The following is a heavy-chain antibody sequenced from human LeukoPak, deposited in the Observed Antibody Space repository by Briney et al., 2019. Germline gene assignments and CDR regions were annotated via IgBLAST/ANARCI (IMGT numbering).Heavy chain of an antibody. V-gene: IGHV4-39*01. D-gene: IGHD1-26*01. Sequence: SETLSLTCAVYGGSFSGYYWGWIRQPPGKGLEWIGSIYYSGSTYYNPSLKSRVTISVDTSKNQFSLKLSSVTAADTAVYYCKGWELRNFRFDPWGQGTLVTVSS. CDR2: IYYSGST. CDR1: GGSFSGYY. J-gene: IGHJ5*02. CDR3: KGWELRNFRFDP.